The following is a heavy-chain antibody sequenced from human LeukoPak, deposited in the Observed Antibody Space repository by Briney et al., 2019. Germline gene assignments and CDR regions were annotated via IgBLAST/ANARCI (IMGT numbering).Heavy chain of an antibody. D-gene: IGHD3-3*01. V-gene: IGHV4-34*01. CDR2: INHSGST. J-gene: IGHJ4*02. CDR3: ARGGFLEWSFDY. Sequence: SETLSLTCAVYGGSFSGYYWSWIRQPPGKGLEWIGEINHSGSTNYNPSLKSRVTISVDTSKNQFSLKLSSVTAADTAVYYCARGGFLEWSFDYWGQGTLVTVSS. CDR1: GGSFSGYY.